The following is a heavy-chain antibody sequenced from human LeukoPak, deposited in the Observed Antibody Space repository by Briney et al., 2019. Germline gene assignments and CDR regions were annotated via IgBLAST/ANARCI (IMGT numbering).Heavy chain of an antibody. CDR1: GGSISSGGYS. CDR2: IYHSGST. D-gene: IGHD3-22*01. J-gene: IGHJ1*01. V-gene: IGHV4-30-2*01. CDR3: ARGAYYDSSGYGPRLEYFQH. Sequence: SQTLSLTCAVSGGSISSGGYSWSWIRQPPGKGLEWIGYIYHSGSTYYNPSLKSRVTISVDRSKNQFSLKLSSVTAADTAVYYCARGAYYDSSGYGPRLEYFQHWGQGTLVTVSS.